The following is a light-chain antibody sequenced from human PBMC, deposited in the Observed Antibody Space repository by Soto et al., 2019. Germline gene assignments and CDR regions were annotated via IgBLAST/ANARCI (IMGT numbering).Light chain of an antibody. CDR3: QQYHNWPKT. CDR2: AAS. Sequence: EIVMTQSPATLSVSPGERATLFCRASQSASSHLAWYQQKPGQAPRLLIYAASTRATGIPARFSGGGSGTEFILTISSLQSEDFAVYYCQQYHNWPKTFGQGTKVESK. V-gene: IGKV3-15*01. J-gene: IGKJ1*01. CDR1: QSASSH.